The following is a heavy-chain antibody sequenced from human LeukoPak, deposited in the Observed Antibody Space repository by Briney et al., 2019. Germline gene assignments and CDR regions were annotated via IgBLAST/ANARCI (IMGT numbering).Heavy chain of an antibody. V-gene: IGHV1-2*02. CDR1: GYTFSGYY. D-gene: IGHD2-2*01. CDR3: AREAAIDWFYP. J-gene: IGHJ5*02. Sequence: ASVKVACKACGYTFSGYYLHWVRQAPGQGLEWMGWINPNSGGTNYAQKFQGRVTMTRDTSISTAYMELSRLRSDDTAVYYCAREAAIDWFYPWGQGGLVTVPS. CDR2: INPNSGGT.